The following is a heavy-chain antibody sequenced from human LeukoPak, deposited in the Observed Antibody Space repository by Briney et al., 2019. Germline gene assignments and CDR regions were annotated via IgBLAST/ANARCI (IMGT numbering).Heavy chain of an antibody. CDR3: ARAGFLDALSFDY. CDR1: GFTFSDYY. Sequence: GGSLRLSCAASGFTFSDYYMSWIRQAPGKGLEWVSYISSSADTIYDADSVKGRFTISRDNANNSLYLQMNSLRAEDTAVYYCARAGFLDALSFDYWGQGTLVTVSP. V-gene: IGHV3-11*01. J-gene: IGHJ4*02. CDR2: ISSSADTI. D-gene: IGHD3/OR15-3a*01.